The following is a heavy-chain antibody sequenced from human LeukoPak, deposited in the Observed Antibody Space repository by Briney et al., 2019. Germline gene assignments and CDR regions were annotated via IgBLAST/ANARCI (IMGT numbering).Heavy chain of an antibody. CDR3: ARAGGGVPPDDFDN. J-gene: IGHJ4*02. Sequence: GGSLRLRCVGSGFTFSSWTMSWVRQAPGKGLEWVSSIGSSSKYTYYADSVKGRFTISRDNAQEPLYLQMDGMRVEDKAMYFCARAGGGVPPDDFDNWGQGTPVSVSS. D-gene: IGHD1-14*01. V-gene: IGHV3-21*01. CDR2: IGSSSKYT. CDR1: GFTFSSWT.